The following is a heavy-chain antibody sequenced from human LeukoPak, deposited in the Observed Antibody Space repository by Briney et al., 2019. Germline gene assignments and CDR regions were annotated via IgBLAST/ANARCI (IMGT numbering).Heavy chain of an antibody. CDR2: ISSSGSTI. CDR3: AREDSDYDYVWGITQPEVAFDI. D-gene: IGHD3-16*01. CDR1: GFTFNDYY. J-gene: IGHJ3*02. Sequence: GGSLRLSCAASGFTFNDYYMSWIRQAPGKGLEWVSYISSSGSTIYYADSVKGRFTISRDNAKNSLYLQMNSLRAEDTAVYYCAREDSDYDYVWGITQPEVAFDIWGQGTMVTVSS. V-gene: IGHV3-11*01.